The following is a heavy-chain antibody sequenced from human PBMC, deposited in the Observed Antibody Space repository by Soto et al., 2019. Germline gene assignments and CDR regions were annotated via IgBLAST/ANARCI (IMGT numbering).Heavy chain of an antibody. D-gene: IGHD6-19*01. CDR3: ARWGSGWYGFDY. Sequence: QLQLQESGPGLVKPSETLSLTCTVSGGSISSSSYYWGWIRQPPGKGLEWIGSIYYSGSTYYNPSLKRRVTISVDTSKNQFSLKLSSVTAADTAVYYCARWGSGWYGFDYWGQGTLVTVSS. V-gene: IGHV4-39*01. CDR2: IYYSGST. J-gene: IGHJ4*02. CDR1: GGSISSSSYY.